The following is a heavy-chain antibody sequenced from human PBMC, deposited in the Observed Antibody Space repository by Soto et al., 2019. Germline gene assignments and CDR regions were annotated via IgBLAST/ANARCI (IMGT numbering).Heavy chain of an antibody. J-gene: IGHJ5*02. CDR2: ISGSGLNT. V-gene: IGHV3-23*01. CDR3: AKDRRKGQLVPYFDP. D-gene: IGHD6-6*01. Sequence: EVQLLESGGGLVQPGGSLRLSCAVSGFTFNLYAMSWVRQAPGKGLEWVSTISGSGLNTYLTDSVKGRFIISRDNSNNTLYLQMNSLRAEDTAVYYCAKDRRKGQLVPYFDPWAREPWSPSPQ. CDR1: GFTFNLYA.